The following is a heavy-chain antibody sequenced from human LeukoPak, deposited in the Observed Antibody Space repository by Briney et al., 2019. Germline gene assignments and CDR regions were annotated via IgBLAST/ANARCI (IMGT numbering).Heavy chain of an antibody. CDR3: ARILGYCSSTSCRKGGPVDY. CDR1: GGSFSGYY. V-gene: IGHV4-34*01. J-gene: IGHJ4*02. D-gene: IGHD2-2*01. Sequence: SETLSLTCAVYGGSFSGYYWSWIRQPPGKGLEWIGEINHSGSANYNPSLNSRVTISVDTSKNQFSLKLSSVTAADTAVYYCARILGYCSSTSCRKGGPVDYWGQGTLVTVSS. CDR2: INHSGSA.